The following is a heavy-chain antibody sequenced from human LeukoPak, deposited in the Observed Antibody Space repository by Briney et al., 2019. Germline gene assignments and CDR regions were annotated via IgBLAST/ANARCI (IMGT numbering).Heavy chain of an antibody. Sequence: GSLRLSCGASGFTFRISAMSWARQAPGKGLEWVSGINSDGQNTYYADSVKGRFTISRDNSKNTLYLQMNSLRAEDTAVYYCAREVGAGDVDYWGQGTLVTVSS. CDR1: GFTFRISA. J-gene: IGHJ4*02. CDR2: INSDGQNT. CDR3: AREVGAGDVDY. D-gene: IGHD1-26*01. V-gene: IGHV3-23*03.